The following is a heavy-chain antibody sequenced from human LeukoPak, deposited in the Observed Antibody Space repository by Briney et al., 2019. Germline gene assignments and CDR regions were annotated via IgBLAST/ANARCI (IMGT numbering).Heavy chain of an antibody. Sequence: PSETLSLTCTVSGGSISSSSYYWAWIRQPPGKGLEWIGSIYYSGSTYYNPSLTSRLTISLDTSKNQFSLKLSSVTAADTAVYYCASINYYGSGEALGYWGQGTLVTVSS. V-gene: IGHV4-39*07. CDR2: IYYSGST. D-gene: IGHD3-10*01. J-gene: IGHJ4*02. CDR1: GGSISSSSYY. CDR3: ASINYYGSGEALGY.